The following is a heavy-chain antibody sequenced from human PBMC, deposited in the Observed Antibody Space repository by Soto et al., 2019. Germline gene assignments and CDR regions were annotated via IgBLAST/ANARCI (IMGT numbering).Heavy chain of an antibody. D-gene: IGHD3-3*01. CDR3: ARGITIFGVVDP. CDR2: MNPNSGNT. V-gene: IGHV1-8*01. CDR1: GYTFTSYD. Sequence: QVQLVQSGAEVKKPGASVKVSCKTSGYTFTSYDINWVRQATGQGLEWMGWMNPNSGNTGYAQKFQGRVTMTRNTSISTAYMDLSSLRSEDTAVYYCARGITIFGVVDPGGQGTLVTVSS. J-gene: IGHJ5*02.